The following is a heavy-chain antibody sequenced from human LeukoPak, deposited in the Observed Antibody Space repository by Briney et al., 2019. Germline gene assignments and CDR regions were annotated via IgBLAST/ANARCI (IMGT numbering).Heavy chain of an antibody. CDR2: IDPSDSYT. D-gene: IGHD3-22*01. CDR3: ARLRSRGYYQVKDY. J-gene: IGHJ4*02. CDR1: GYGFTTYW. V-gene: IGHV5-10-1*01. Sequence: GGSLRISCKGSGYGFTTYWISWWRQMPGKGREWMGRIDPSDSYTDYSPSFQGHVTISADKSISTAYLQWSSLKASDTAMYYCARLRSRGYYQVKDYWGQGTLVTVSS.